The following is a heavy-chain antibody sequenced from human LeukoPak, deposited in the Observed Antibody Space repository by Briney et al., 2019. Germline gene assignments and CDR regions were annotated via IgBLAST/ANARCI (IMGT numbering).Heavy chain of an antibody. Sequence: SETLSLTCTVSGGSISSSSYYWGWIRQPPGKGLEWIGSIYYSGSTYYNPSLKSRVTISVDTSKNQFSLKLSSVTAADTAVYYCARDSYSSRWYWFDPWGQGTLVTVSS. V-gene: IGHV4-39*07. J-gene: IGHJ5*02. CDR1: GGSISSSSYY. CDR3: ARDSYSSRWYWFDP. CDR2: IYYSGST. D-gene: IGHD6-13*01.